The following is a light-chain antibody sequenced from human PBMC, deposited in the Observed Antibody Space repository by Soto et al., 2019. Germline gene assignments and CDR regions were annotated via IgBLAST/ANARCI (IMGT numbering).Light chain of an antibody. Sequence: EIVMTQSPATLSVSPGERATLSCRASQSISTESAWYQQKPGQPPRLLIYSASTRATGVPARFTGSGSGSEFTRTISGLQSEDFAVYYCQQGHNWPLTFGQGTRLEI. CDR3: QQGHNWPLT. J-gene: IGKJ2*01. CDR2: SAS. V-gene: IGKV3-15*01. CDR1: QSISTE.